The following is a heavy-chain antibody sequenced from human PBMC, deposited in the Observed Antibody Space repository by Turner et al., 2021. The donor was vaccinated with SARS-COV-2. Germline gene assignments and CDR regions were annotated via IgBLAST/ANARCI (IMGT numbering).Heavy chain of an antibody. V-gene: IGHV4-39*01. CDR3: ACIWFGELYYFDY. J-gene: IGHJ4*02. Sequence: QLQLPASGPGLVKASESLSLTCPVSGCTITSRSYYWGWFRQPPGKGMEVIGSIYYSWSTYYNPTLKSRVTISVDTSKMQFSLKRSSVTAADTAVCYCACIWFGELYYFDYWGQGTLVTVSS. CDR2: IYYSWST. CDR1: GCTITSRSYY. D-gene: IGHD3-10*01.